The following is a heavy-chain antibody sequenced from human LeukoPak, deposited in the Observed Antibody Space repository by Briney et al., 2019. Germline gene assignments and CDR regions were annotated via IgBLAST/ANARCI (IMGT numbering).Heavy chain of an antibody. CDR2: IRSRANNYAT. Sequence: GGSLKLSCAASGLTFSGSAIHWVRQASGKGLEWLGRIRSRANNYATAYVESVKGRFTISRDDSKNTAYLQMNSLKTEDTAVYYCTKITSSGWLDFDNWGQGTLVTVSS. V-gene: IGHV3-73*01. D-gene: IGHD6-19*01. CDR1: GLTFSGSA. CDR3: TKITSSGWLDFDN. J-gene: IGHJ4*02.